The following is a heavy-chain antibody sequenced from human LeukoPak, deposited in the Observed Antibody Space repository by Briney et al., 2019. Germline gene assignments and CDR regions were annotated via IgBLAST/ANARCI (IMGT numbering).Heavy chain of an antibody. J-gene: IGHJ6*02. CDR1: GGSFSGHY. V-gene: IGHV4-34*01. Sequence: SETLSLTCAVYGGSFSGHYWSWIRQPPGKGLEWIGEINHSGRTNYSPSLKSRVTLSADTSKNQFSLRLSSVTAADTAVYYCARDPRITMVRGDPVYYYYGMDVWGQGTTVTVPS. CDR3: ARDPRITMVRGDPVYYYYGMDV. CDR2: INHSGRT. D-gene: IGHD3-10*01.